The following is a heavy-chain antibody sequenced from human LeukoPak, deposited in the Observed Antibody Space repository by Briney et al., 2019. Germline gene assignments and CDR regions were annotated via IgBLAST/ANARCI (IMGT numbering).Heavy chain of an antibody. Sequence: GGSLRLPCAASGFTFSSYAMSWVRQAPGKGLEWVSTISGSGGSTYYADSVKGRFTISRDNSKNTLYLQMNSLRAEDTAVYYCAKDPSLYGTLLFDYWGQGTLVTVSS. V-gene: IGHV3-23*01. CDR3: AKDPSLYGTLLFDY. D-gene: IGHD4-17*01. CDR2: ISGSGGST. J-gene: IGHJ4*02. CDR1: GFTFSSYA.